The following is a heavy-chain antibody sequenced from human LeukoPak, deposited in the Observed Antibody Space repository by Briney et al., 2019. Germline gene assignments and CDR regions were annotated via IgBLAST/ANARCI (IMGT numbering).Heavy chain of an antibody. V-gene: IGHV3-30-3*01. CDR2: ISYDGSNK. Sequence: GGSLRLSCAASGFTFSSYAMHWVRQAPGKGLEWVAVISYDGSNKYYADSVKGRFTISRDNSKNTLYLQMNSLRAEDTAVYYCARDQESIVLMVYAGGAFDIWGQGTMVTVSS. J-gene: IGHJ3*02. CDR3: ARDQESIVLMVYAGGAFDI. D-gene: IGHD2-8*01. CDR1: GFTFSSYA.